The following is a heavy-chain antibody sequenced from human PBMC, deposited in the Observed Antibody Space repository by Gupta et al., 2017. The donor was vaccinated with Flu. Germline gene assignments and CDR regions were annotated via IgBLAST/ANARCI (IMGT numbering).Heavy chain of an antibody. V-gene: IGHV1-46*03. CDR3: ARFAPFSRVVPAATLTDAFDI. D-gene: IGHD2-2*01. J-gene: IGHJ3*02. CDR2: INPSGGST. Sequence: VRQAPGQGLEWMGIINPSGGSTSYAQKFQGRVTMTRDTSTSTVYMELSSLRSEDTAVYYCARFAPFSRVVPAATLTDAFDIWGQGTMVTVSS.